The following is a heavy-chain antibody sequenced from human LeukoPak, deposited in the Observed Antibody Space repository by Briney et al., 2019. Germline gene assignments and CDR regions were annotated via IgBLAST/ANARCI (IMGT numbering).Heavy chain of an antibody. CDR3: ATPGGSGGSPYDY. CDR1: GYSFTTYW. D-gene: IGHD2-15*01. Sequence: GESLKISCKGSGYSFTTYWIGWVRQMPGRGLEWMAIIYPGDSDTKYSPSVQGQVTISADKSISTAYLQWSSLKASDTAMYYCATPGGSGGSPYDYWGQGTLVTVSS. CDR2: IYPGDSDT. V-gene: IGHV5-51*01. J-gene: IGHJ4*02.